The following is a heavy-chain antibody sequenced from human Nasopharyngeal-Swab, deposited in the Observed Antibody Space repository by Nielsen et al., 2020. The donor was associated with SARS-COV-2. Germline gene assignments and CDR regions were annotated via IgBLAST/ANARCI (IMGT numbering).Heavy chain of an antibody. V-gene: IGHV5-51*01. CDR2: MYPRDSDT. J-gene: IGHJ4*02. CDR1: GYSFSSYW. CDR3: ARPTYYYDSSGPRAGYFDY. D-gene: IGHD3-22*01. Sequence: GESLKISCKGSGYSFSSYWIGWVRQMPGKGLEWMGIMYPRDSDTRYSPSFQGQVTISADKSISTAYLQWSSLKASDTAMYYCARPTYYYDSSGPRAGYFDYWGQGTLVTVSS.